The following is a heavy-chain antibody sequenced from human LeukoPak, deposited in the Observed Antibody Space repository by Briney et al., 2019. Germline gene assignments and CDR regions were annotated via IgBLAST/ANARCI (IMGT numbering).Heavy chain of an antibody. J-gene: IGHJ4*02. CDR3: ARVGPTWIQLWHRYHYFDY. CDR2: IYHSGST. CDR1: GYSISSGYY. Sequence: PSETLSLTCTVSGYSISSGYYWGWIRQPPGKGLEWIGSIYHSGSTHYNPSLKSRVIISVDTSKNQFSLKLSSVTAADTAVYYCARVGPTWIQLWHRYHYFDYWGQGTLVTVSS. V-gene: IGHV4-38-2*02. D-gene: IGHD5-18*01.